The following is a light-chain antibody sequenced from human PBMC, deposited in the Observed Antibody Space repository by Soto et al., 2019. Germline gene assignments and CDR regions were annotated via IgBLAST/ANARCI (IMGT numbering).Light chain of an antibody. CDR1: QSLLHSNGYNY. J-gene: IGKJ4*01. Sequence: DIVMTQSPLSLPVTPGEQAYIACKSSQSLLHSNGYNYLDWYLQKPGQSLQLLIYLGSNRASGVPDRFSGSGSGTDFTLKISRVEAEDVGVYYCMQALQTPLTFGVGTKVEIK. CDR3: MQALQTPLT. CDR2: LGS. V-gene: IGKV2-28*01.